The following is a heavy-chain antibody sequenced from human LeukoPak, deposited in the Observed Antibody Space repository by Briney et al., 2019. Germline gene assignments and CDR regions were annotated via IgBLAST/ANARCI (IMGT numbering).Heavy chain of an antibody. CDR2: ISSNGGST. J-gene: IGHJ3*02. CDR3: AREDLWAFEI. Sequence: GGSLRLSCAASGFTFSSYAMHWVRQAPGKGLEYVSAISSNGGSTYYANSVKGRFTISRDNSKNTLYLQLGSLRAEDMAVYYCAREDLWAFEIWGQGTMVTVAS. CDR1: GFTFSSYA. V-gene: IGHV3-64*01. D-gene: IGHD2-21*01.